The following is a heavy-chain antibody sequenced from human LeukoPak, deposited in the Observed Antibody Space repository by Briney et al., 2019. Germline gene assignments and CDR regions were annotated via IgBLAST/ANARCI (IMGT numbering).Heavy chain of an antibody. V-gene: IGHV3-7*03. CDR3: ARGRRDCGGDCYVAFDL. J-gene: IGHJ3*01. D-gene: IGHD2-21*02. Sequence: GGSLRLSCAASGFTFSRYWMTWVRQAPGKGLEWVANIKQDGTGKYYVDSVKGRFTISRDNSKNTLFLQMNSLRAEDTAVYYCARGRRDCGGDCYVAFDLWGQGTMVTVSS. CDR2: IKQDGTGK. CDR1: GFTFSRYW.